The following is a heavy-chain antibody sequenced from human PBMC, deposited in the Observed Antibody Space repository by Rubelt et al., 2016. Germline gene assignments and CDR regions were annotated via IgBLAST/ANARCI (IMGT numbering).Heavy chain of an antibody. J-gene: IGHJ4*02. V-gene: IGHV3-72*01. D-gene: IGHD1-7*01. Sequence: AASGFTLSDQYMDWVRQAPGMGLEWVGRTRNKANSYTTEYAASVKGRFTISRDDSNNSLYLQMNSLKTEDTAVYYCVNELRGGLQFWGQGTLVTVPS. CDR3: VNELRGGLQF. CDR2: TRNKANSYTT. CDR1: GFTLSDQY.